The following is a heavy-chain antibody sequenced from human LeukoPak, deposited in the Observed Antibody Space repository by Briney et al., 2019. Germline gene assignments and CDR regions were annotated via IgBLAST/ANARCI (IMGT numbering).Heavy chain of an antibody. Sequence: SETRSLTCAVYGGSFIRYYWSWIRQSPGKGLEWIAEIDHRGDTNYNPSVNSRVTISVDTSKNQFSLRVRSLSAADTAVYYCARGATISETGYFDFWGQGTLVTVSS. V-gene: IGHV4-34*01. CDR3: ARGATISETGYFDF. CDR2: IDHRGDT. CDR1: GGSFIRYY. D-gene: IGHD5-24*01. J-gene: IGHJ4*03.